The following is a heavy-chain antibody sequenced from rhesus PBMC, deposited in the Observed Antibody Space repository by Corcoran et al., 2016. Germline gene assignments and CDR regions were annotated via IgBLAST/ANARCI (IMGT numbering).Heavy chain of an antibody. CDR2: VYGSSGDT. CDR1: GGSISSNY. Sequence: QVQLQESGPGLVKPSETLSLTCAVSGGSISSNYWRWIRQPPGKGLEWIGYVYGSSGDTYYNPSLESRVTISTDTSKNQFSLKMSSVTAADTAVYYCARDPDAFDFWGQGLRVTVSS. CDR3: ARDPDAFDF. J-gene: IGHJ3*01. V-gene: IGHV4-160*01.